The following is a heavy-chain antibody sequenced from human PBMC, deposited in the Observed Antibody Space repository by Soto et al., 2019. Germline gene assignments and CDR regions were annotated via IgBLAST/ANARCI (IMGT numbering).Heavy chain of an antibody. Sequence: ASEKVSRKCCGYAFTGYYIHWVRQPPGQGLEWMGWINPNSGDTNYAQKFQGRVTMTRDTSFSTAYMELSSLRSDDTAVYYCGKDRNLHIVAVSAHDFWGQGTLVTGS. CDR2: INPNSGDT. D-gene: IGHD2-21*01. V-gene: IGHV1-2*02. CDR3: GKDRNLHIVAVSAHDF. CDR1: GYAFTGYY. J-gene: IGHJ4*02.